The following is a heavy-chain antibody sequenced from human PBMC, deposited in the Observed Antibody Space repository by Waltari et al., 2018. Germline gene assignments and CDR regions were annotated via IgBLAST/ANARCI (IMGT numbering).Heavy chain of an antibody. J-gene: IGHJ4*02. CDR3: VRDLHYCSRNNCYFDY. CDR2: IYYFQYSGRT. V-gene: IGHV4-39*07. CDR1: GDSISSTSYN. D-gene: IGHD2-2*01. Sequence: QLQLQESGPGLVKPSETLSLSCTVSGDSISSTSYNWGWSRQPPGKGLEWIGSIYYFQYSGRTYYNPSLKSRVTISVDTSKNQFSPKLNSVTAADTAVYYCVRDLHYCSRNNCYFDYWGQGTLVTVSS.